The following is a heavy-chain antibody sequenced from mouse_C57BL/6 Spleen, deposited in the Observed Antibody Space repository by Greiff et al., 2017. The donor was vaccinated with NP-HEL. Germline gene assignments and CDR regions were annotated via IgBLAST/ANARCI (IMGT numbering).Heavy chain of an antibody. D-gene: IGHD2-1*01. J-gene: IGHJ2*01. Sequence: EVQLQQSGPELVKPGASVKISCKASGYTFTDYYMNWVKQSHGKSLEWIGDINPNNGGTSYNQKFKGKATLTVDKSSSTAYMELRILTSEDSAVYYCARCGYGNYEGFDYWGQGTTLTVSS. V-gene: IGHV1-26*01. CDR2: INPNNGGT. CDR1: GYTFTDYY. CDR3: ARCGYGNYEGFDY.